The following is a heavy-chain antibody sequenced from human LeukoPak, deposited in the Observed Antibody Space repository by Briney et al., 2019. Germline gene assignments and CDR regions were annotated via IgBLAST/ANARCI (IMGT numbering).Heavy chain of an antibody. CDR3: ATSNWFDP. CDR1: GYSFTSYL. V-gene: IGHV5-51*01. CDR2: IHPGDSSA. Sequence: GESLKISCKASGYSFTSYLIAWVRQMPGKGLEWMGIIHPGDSSARYSPSFQGRVTVSADKSISTAYLQWSSLKASDTAMYYCATSNWFDPWGQGTLVTVSS. J-gene: IGHJ5*02.